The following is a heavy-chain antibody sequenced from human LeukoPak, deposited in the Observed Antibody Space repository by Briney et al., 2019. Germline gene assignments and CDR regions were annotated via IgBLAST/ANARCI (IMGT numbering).Heavy chain of an antibody. Sequence: SETLSLTCTVSGGSITSYYWSWIRQPPGKGLEWIGYIYYSGSTSYNPSLKSRVTISVDTSKNQFSLKLSSVTAADTAVYYCARGGVNYKIAGPWGQGALVTVSS. J-gene: IGHJ5*02. CDR3: ARGGVNYKIAGP. D-gene: IGHD3-10*01. V-gene: IGHV4-59*01. CDR1: GGSITSYY. CDR2: IYYSGST.